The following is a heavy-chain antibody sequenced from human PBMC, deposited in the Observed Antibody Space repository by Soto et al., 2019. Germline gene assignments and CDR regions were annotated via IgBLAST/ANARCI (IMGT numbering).Heavy chain of an antibody. CDR1: GFTFSSYA. Sequence: EVQLLESGGGLVQPGGSLRLSCAASGFTFSSYAMSWVRQAPGKGLEWVSAISGSGGSTYYADSVKGRFTISRDNSKNTLYLQMNSLRAEDTDVYYCAKSPLGGYERFDYWGQGTLVTVSS. CDR3: AKSPLGGYERFDY. V-gene: IGHV3-23*01. J-gene: IGHJ4*02. CDR2: ISGSGGST. D-gene: IGHD5-12*01.